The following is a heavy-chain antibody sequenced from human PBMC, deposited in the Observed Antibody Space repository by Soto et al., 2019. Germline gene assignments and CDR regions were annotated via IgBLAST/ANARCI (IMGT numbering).Heavy chain of an antibody. Sequence: GASVKVSCKASGGTFNSYAISWVRQAPGQGLEWMGGIIPIFGTADYAQKFQGRITITADESTSTAYMELSSLRSEDTAVYYCASLGGKKKGYHYDLLSVRAQGPTDLGSS. CDR2: IIPIFGTA. CDR1: GGTFNSYA. V-gene: IGHV1-69*13. J-gene: IGHJ6*01. CDR3: ASLGGKKKGYHYDLLSV. D-gene: IGHD3-16*01.